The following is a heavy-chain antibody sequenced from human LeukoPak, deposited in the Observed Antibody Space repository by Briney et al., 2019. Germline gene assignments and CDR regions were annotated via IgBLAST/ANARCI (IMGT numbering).Heavy chain of an antibody. D-gene: IGHD3-3*01. CDR1: GGSISRYY. CDR2: IYYSGST. Sequence: SETLSLTCTVSGGSISRYYWSWLRQPPGKGLEGIGNIYYSGSTNYNPSLKSRVTISVDTSKNHFSLKLSSVTAADTAVYYCARAGQGDFWSGLRYFDYWGQGTLVTVSS. V-gene: IGHV4-59*01. CDR3: ARAGQGDFWSGLRYFDY. J-gene: IGHJ4*02.